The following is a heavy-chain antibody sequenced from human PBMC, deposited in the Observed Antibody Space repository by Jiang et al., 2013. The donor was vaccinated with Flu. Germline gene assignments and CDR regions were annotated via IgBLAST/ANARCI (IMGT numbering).Heavy chain of an antibody. CDR1: GGSFSGYY. V-gene: IGHV4-34*01. CDR3: ARGRRDIVVVVAASLAEYFQH. CDR2: INHSGST. D-gene: IGHD2-15*01. J-gene: IGHJ1*01. Sequence: LLKPSETLSLTCAVYGGSFSGYYWSWIRQPPGKGLEWIGEINHSGSTNYNPSLKSRVTISVDTSKNQFSLKLSSVTAADTAVYYCARGRRDIVVVVAASLAEYFQHWGQGTLVTVSS.